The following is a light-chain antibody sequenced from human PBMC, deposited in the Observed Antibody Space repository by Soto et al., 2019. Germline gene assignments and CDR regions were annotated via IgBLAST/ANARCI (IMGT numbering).Light chain of an antibody. Sequence: DILMTQSPSTLSASVGETVTLSFRASQSTSSGVAWYQPRPGKPPKLVIYGASTLERGVPSRFSGSGSGTEFTLTIAGLQPDDFATYYCQHYKPYKTFGQGTKVDIK. J-gene: IGKJ1*01. CDR1: QSTSSG. V-gene: IGKV1-5*03. CDR3: QHYKPYKT. CDR2: GAS.